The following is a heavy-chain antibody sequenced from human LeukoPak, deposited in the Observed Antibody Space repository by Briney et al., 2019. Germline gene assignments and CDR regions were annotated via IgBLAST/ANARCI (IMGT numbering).Heavy chain of an antibody. CDR2: IYYSGTT. D-gene: IGHD4-17*01. Sequence: SETLSLTCTVSGGSISYYYWSWIRQSPGKGLEWIGYIYYSGTTNYSPSLKSRVTISVDTSKNQFSLQLRSVTAADTAVYYCAREDPQTTVPEGMDVWGQGTTVTVSS. CDR1: GGSISYYY. V-gene: IGHV4-59*01. J-gene: IGHJ6*02. CDR3: AREDPQTTVPEGMDV.